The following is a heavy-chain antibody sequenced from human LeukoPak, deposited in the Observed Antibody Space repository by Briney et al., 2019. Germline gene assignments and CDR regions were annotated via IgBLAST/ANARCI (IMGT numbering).Heavy chain of an antibody. J-gene: IGHJ4*02. D-gene: IGHD5-12*01. CDR1: GVTFSNYG. CDR2: ISSNGNDK. CDR3: TTKVIRGNSGDDYDD. V-gene: IGHV3-30*03. Sequence: GGCLRLSCAASGVTFSNYGMQWVRQAPGKGLEWVALISSNGNDKLYGDSVKGRFTISRDDSKSTLYLQMNSLRVEDTAVYYCTTKVIRGNSGDDYDDWGQGTLVTVSS.